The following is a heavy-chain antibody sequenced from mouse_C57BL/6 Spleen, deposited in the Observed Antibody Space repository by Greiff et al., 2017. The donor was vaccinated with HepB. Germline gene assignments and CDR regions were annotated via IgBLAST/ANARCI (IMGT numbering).Heavy chain of an antibody. J-gene: IGHJ2*01. Sequence: EVKLVESGGGLVKPRGSLKLSCAASGFTFSDYGMHWVRQAPEKGLEWVAYISSGSSTIYYADTVKGRFTISRDNAKNTLFLQMTSLRSEDTAMYYCARKSWNYYFDYWGQGTTLTVSS. CDR2: ISSGSSTI. V-gene: IGHV5-17*01. CDR1: GFTFSDYG. CDR3: ARKSWNYYFDY.